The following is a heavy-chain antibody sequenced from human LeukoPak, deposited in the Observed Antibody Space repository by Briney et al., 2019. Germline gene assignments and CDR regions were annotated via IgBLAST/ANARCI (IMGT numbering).Heavy chain of an antibody. CDR1: GFTVSSNY. Sequence: GGSLRLSCAASGFTVSSNYMSWVRQAPGKGLEWFTVIYSGGSTYYPDSVKGRFTISRDNSKNTLYLQMNSLRAEDTAVYYCARDVRGGYSSSSGGYYYYYYGMDVWGQGTTVTVSS. CDR2: IYSGGST. D-gene: IGHD6-6*01. J-gene: IGHJ6*02. CDR3: ARDVRGGYSSSSGGYYYYYYGMDV. V-gene: IGHV3-66*02.